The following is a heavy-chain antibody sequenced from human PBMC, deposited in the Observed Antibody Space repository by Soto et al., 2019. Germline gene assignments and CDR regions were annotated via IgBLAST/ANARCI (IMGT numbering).Heavy chain of an antibody. V-gene: IGHV4-4*02. Sequence: SETLSLTCAVSGGSISSSNWWSWVRQPPGKGLERIGEIYHSGSTNYNPSLKSRVTISVDKSKNQFSLKLSSVTAADTAVYYCARDNNGYSSSWPLDYWGQGTLVTVSS. CDR3: ARDNNGYSSSWPLDY. D-gene: IGHD6-13*01. CDR1: GGSISSSNW. CDR2: IYHSGST. J-gene: IGHJ4*01.